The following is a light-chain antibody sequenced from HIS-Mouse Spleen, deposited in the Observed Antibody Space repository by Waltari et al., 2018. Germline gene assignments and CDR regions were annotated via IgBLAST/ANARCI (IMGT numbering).Light chain of an antibody. CDR3: QQLNSYPPT. CDR2: AAS. J-gene: IGKJ1*01. CDR1: QGISSY. V-gene: IGKV1-9*01. Sequence: DIQLTQSPSFLSASVGDRVTITCRASQGISSYLAWYQQKPGKAPKLLIYAASTLQSGVPSRFSGSGSGTEFTLTISSLQPEDFATYYCQQLNSYPPTFGQRDQGGNQT.